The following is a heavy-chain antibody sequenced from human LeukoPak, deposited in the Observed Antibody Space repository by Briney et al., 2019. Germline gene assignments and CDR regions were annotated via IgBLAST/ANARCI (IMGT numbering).Heavy chain of an antibody. CDR1: GGSFSGYY. CDR2: INHSGST. Sequence: PSETLSLTCAVYGGSFSGYYWSWIRQPPGKGLEWIGEINHSGSTNYNPSLKSRVTISVDTSKNQFSLKLSSVTAADTAVYYCARRGKMIAARYFDYWGQGTLVTVSS. V-gene: IGHV4-34*01. CDR3: ARRGKMIAARYFDY. J-gene: IGHJ4*02. D-gene: IGHD6-6*01.